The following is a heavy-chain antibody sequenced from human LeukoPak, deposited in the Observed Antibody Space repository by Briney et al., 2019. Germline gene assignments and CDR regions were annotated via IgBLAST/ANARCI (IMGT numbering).Heavy chain of an antibody. CDR3: ARGGTAMVFDY. D-gene: IGHD5-18*01. Sequence: GGSLRLSCAASGFTVSSNYMSWVRQAPGEGLEWVSVIYNGGSTYYADSVKGRFTISRDNSKNTLYLQMNSLRAEDTAVYYCARGGTAMVFDYWGQGTLVTVSS. V-gene: IGHV3-53*01. CDR2: IYNGGST. J-gene: IGHJ4*02. CDR1: GFTVSSNY.